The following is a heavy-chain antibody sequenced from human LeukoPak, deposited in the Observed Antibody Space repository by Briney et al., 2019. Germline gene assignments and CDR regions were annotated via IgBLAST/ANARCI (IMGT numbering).Heavy chain of an antibody. CDR1: GGSFSGYY. V-gene: IGHV4-34*01. CDR2: INHSGST. CDR3: ARVGSSGLTDYFDY. J-gene: IGHJ4*02. Sequence: SETLSLTCAVYGGSFSGYYWSWIRQPPGKGLEWIGEINHSGSTNYNPSLKSRVTISVDTSKNQFSLKLSSVTAADTAVYYCARVGSSGLTDYFDYWGQGTLVTVSS. D-gene: IGHD6-19*01.